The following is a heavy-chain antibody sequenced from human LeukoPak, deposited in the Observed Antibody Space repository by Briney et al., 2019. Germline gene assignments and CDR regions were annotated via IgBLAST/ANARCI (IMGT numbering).Heavy chain of an antibody. V-gene: IGHV1-18*01. CDR1: GYTFSNYR. CDR2: ISDYSGDT. CDR3: ARIESSGWPHTFDL. J-gene: IGHJ2*01. Sequence: ASVKVSCKASGYTFSNYRISWVRQAPGQGLEWMGWISDYSGDTKYAQKLQGRVTMTTDTSTSTAYMELRSLRSDDTALYYCARIESSGWPHTFDLWGRGTLVTVSS. D-gene: IGHD6-19*01.